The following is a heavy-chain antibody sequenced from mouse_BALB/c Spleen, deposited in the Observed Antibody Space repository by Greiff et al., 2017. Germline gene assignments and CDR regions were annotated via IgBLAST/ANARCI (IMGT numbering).Heavy chain of an antibody. D-gene: IGHD1-2*01. J-gene: IGHJ4*01. Sequence: QVQLKQPGAELVKPGASVKLSCKASGYTFTSYWMHWVKQRPGQGLEWIGEINPSNGRTNYNEKFKSKATLTVDKSSSTAYMQLSSLTSEDSAVYYCARANSLLRLHAMGNWGQGTSVTVSS. CDR3: ARANSLLRLHAMGN. CDR1: GYTFTSYW. V-gene: IGHV1S81*02. CDR2: INPSNGRT.